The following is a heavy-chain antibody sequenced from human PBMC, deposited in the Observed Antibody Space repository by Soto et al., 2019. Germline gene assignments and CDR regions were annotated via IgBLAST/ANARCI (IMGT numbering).Heavy chain of an antibody. CDR1: GFTFSNAW. CDR2: IKSKTDGGTT. CDR3: ARGVDATPKEFGGGDY. V-gene: IGHV3-15*07. Sequence: EVQLVESGGGLVKPGGSLRLSCAASGFTFSNAWMNWVRQAPGKGLEWVGRIKSKTDGGTTDYAAPVKGRFTISRDDSENTLYRQMNSLKAEGRGVYYCARGVDATPKEFGGGDYWGQGTLVTVSS. J-gene: IGHJ4*02. D-gene: IGHD2-15*01.